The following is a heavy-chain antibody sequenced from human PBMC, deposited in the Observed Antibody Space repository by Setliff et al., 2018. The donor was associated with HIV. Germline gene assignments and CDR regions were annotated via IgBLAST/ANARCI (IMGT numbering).Heavy chain of an antibody. CDR2: IRYDGSNK. CDR3: AKTSSSSEYYFDY. V-gene: IGHV3-30*02. CDR1: GFTFSSYG. Sequence: GGSLRLSCAASGFTFSSYGVHWVRQAPGKGLEWVAFIRYDGSNKYYADSVKGRFTISRDNSKDTLYLQMNSLRAEDTAVYYCAKTSSSSEYYFDYWGQGTLVTVSS. J-gene: IGHJ4*02. D-gene: IGHD6-13*01.